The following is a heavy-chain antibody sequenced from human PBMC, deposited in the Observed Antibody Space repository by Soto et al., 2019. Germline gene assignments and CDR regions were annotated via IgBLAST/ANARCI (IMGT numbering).Heavy chain of an antibody. CDR2: INPNNGAT. J-gene: IGHJ4*02. CDR3: ASRFVDSATGYFDR. V-gene: IGHV1-2*02. Sequence: QVQLVQSGAEVKKPGASVKVSCKAPRYIFTAYFMHWVRQAPGQGLEWMGWINPNNGATHYGLSFQGRVTMTRDTSISTAYMELSSLRSDDTAVYYCASRFVDSATGYFDRWGQGTLVTVSS. D-gene: IGHD5-12*01. CDR1: RYIFTAYF.